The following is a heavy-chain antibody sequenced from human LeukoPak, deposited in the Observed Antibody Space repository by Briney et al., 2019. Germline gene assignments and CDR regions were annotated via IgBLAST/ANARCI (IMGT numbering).Heavy chain of an antibody. CDR3: ARVRYCSSTSCYWTKYYYYYYGMDV. CDR1: GFTFSSYA. J-gene: IGHJ6*02. D-gene: IGHD2-2*01. V-gene: IGHV3-23*01. Sequence: AGGSLRLSCAASGFTFSSYAMSWVRQAPGKGLEWVSAISGSGGSTYYADSVKGRFTISRDNSKNTLYLQMNSLRAEDTAVYYCARVRYCSSTSCYWTKYYYYYYGMDVWGQGTTATVSS. CDR2: ISGSGGST.